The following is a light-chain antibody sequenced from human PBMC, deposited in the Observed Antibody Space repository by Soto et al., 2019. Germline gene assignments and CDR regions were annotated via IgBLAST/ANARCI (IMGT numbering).Light chain of an antibody. Sequence: QSVLTQPPSVSGAPGQGVTISCAGSSSNIGAPYDVHWYQHLPGTAPKLLLYGGNNRPSGVPDRFSGSRSGTSASLAITGLQAEDEADYYCQSYDRSLSGSFFGTGTKVTVL. V-gene: IGLV1-40*01. CDR2: GGN. J-gene: IGLJ1*01. CDR1: SSNIGAPYD. CDR3: QSYDRSLSGSF.